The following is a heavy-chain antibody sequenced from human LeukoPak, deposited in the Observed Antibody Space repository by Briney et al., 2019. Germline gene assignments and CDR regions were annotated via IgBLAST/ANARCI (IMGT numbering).Heavy chain of an antibody. J-gene: IGHJ6*02. Sequence: PSETLSLTCAVYGGSFSGYYWSWIRQPPGKGLEWIGEINHSGSTNYNPSLKSRVTISVDTSKNQFSLKLSSVTAADTAVYYCAXXXXXXXVVAATRYYYYGMDVWGQGTTVTVSS. CDR3: AXXXXXXXVVAATRYYYYGMDV. CDR2: INHSGST. V-gene: IGHV4-34*01. CDR1: GGSFSGYY. D-gene: IGHD2-15*01.